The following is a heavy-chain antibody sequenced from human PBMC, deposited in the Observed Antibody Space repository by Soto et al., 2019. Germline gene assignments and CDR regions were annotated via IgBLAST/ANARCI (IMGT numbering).Heavy chain of an antibody. CDR2: IYSGGST. CDR1: GFSFGDYG. J-gene: IGHJ6*02. CDR3: ARDRIPTGMDV. V-gene: IGHV3-66*01. Sequence: PGGSLRLSCEASGFSFGDYGMSWVRQAPGKGLEWVSVIYSGGSTYYADSVKGRFTISRDNSKNTLYLQMNSLRAEDTAVYYCARDRIPTGMDVWGQGTTVTV.